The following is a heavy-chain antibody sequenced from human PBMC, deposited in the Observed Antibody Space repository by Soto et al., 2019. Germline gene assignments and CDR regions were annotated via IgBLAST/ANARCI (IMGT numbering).Heavy chain of an antibody. CDR2: IYPGDSDT. J-gene: IGHJ6*02. Sequence: GESLKISCKGSGYSFTNYWIAWVRQMPEKGLEWMGIIYPGDSDTRYSPSFQGQVSISADKSISTAYLQWSSLKASDTAMYYCAGGGVRGVITRTGDYYGMDVWGQGTTVTVSS. CDR1: GYSFTNYW. V-gene: IGHV5-51*01. CDR3: AGGGVRGVITRTGDYYGMDV. D-gene: IGHD3-10*01.